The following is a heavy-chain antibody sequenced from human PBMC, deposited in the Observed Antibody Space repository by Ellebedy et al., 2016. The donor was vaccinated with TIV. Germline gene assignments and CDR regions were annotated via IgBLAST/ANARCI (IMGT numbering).Heavy chain of an antibody. CDR3: VRGNRKFSFDP. J-gene: IGHJ5*02. CDR2: VFPSDSDT. D-gene: IGHD2/OR15-2a*01. V-gene: IGHV5-51*01. CDR1: GYNFTNYW. Sequence: PGGSLRLSCKASGYNFTNYWIGWVRHMPGKGLEWMAIVFPSDSDTIYSPSFEGQVIISADKSTNTAYLQWISLKASDTAMYYCVRGNRKFSFDPWGQGTLVSVSS.